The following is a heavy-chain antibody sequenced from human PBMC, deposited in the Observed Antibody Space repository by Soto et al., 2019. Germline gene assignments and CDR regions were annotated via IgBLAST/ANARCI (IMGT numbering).Heavy chain of an antibody. D-gene: IGHD3-3*01. CDR3: AKALGSSFLYNAEYFHY. J-gene: IGHJ1*01. CDR2: LSWNSGNI. V-gene: IGHV3-9*01. CDR1: GLAFDQYA. Sequence: EVQLVESGGGLVQPGRSLRLSCAASGLAFDQYAMHWVRQAPGKGLEWVSVLSWNSGNIGYADSVKGLFTISRDNAKNSLYLQMNSLRAEDTALYYCAKALGSSFLYNAEYFHYWGQGTLVTVSS.